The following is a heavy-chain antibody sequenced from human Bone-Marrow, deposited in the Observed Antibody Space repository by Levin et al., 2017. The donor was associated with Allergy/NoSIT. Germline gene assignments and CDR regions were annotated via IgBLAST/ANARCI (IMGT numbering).Heavy chain of an antibody. CDR1: GFTFNSYW. V-gene: IGHV3-74*03. D-gene: IGHD4-23*01. CDR2: INTDGSST. CDR3: ARESAYGGDYFDY. J-gene: IGHJ4*01. Sequence: GGSLRLSCVASGFTFNSYWLHWVRQAPGKGLEWVSRINTDGSSTTYADSVKDRFTISRDNGKNTVYLQMKSLRGDDTAVYYCARESAYGGDYFDYWGHGTQVTVSS.